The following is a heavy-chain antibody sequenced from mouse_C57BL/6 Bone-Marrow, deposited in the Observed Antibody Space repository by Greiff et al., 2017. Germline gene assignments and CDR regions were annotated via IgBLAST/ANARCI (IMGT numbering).Heavy chain of an antibody. J-gene: IGHJ3*01. CDR3: ARRGYDSY. Sequence: VQLQQPGAELVKPGASVKLSCKASGYTFTSYWMQWVKQRPGQGLEWIGEIDPSDSYTNYNQKFKGKATLTVDTSPSTAYMQLSSLTSEDSAVYYCARRGYDSYWGQGTLVTVSA. CDR2: IDPSDSYT. CDR1: GYTFTSYW. D-gene: IGHD2-4*01. V-gene: IGHV1-50*01.